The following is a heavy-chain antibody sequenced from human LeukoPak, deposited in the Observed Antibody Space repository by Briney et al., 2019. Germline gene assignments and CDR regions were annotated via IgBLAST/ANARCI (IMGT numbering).Heavy chain of an antibody. J-gene: IGHJ5*02. V-gene: IGHV4-38-2*02. CDR2: IYHSEST. Sequence: SETLSLTRTVSGYSISSGYYWGWIRQPPGKGLEWIGSIYHSESTYYNPSLKSRVTISVDTSKNQFSLKLSSVTAADTAVYYCAKDHPTYYYGSGSYFRGRFDPWGQGTLVTVSS. CDR3: AKDHPTYYYGSGSYFRGRFDP. CDR1: GYSISSGYY. D-gene: IGHD3-10*01.